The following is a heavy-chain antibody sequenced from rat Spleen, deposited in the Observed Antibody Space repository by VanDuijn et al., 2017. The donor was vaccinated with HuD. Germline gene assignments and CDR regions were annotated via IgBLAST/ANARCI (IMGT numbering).Heavy chain of an antibody. D-gene: IGHD4-3*01. Sequence: QVQLKESGPGLVQASQTLSLTCSVSGFSLTRYHVSWVRQPPGKSLMWMGTVWASGNTNFNSAVQSRLRISRDTSKSQVLLKMNSLQTEDTAMYFCVRSEGIIRGHFAYWGQGTLVTVSS. CDR1: GFSLTRYH. V-gene: IGHV2-13*01. CDR2: VWASGNT. CDR3: VRSEGIIRGHFAY. J-gene: IGHJ3*01.